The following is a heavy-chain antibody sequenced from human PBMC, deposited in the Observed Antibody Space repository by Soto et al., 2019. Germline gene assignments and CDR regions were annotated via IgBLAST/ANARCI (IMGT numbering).Heavy chain of an antibody. CDR3: ARVGGYSYEFDYFDY. CDR2: IYYSGST. D-gene: IGHD5-18*01. V-gene: IGHV4-59*01. CDR1: GGSISSYY. J-gene: IGHJ4*02. Sequence: SETLSLTCTVSGGSISSYYWSWIRQPPGKGLEWIGYIYYSGSTNYNPSLKSRVTISVDTSKNQFSLKLSSVTAADTAVYYCARVGGYSYEFDYFDYWGQGTLVTVSS.